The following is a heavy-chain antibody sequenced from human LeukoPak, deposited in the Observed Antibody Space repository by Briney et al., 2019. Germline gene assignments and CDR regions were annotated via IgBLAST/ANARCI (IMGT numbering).Heavy chain of an antibody. CDR3: ARVGITLVGVVIL. J-gene: IGHJ4*02. V-gene: IGHV3-53*01. Sequence: PGGSLRLSCAASGFTFSSNWISWVRQAPGKGLEWVSILYSGGNTYYADSVKGRFIISRDNSNNTLYLQMNSLRTEDTAVYYCARVGITLVGVVILWGQGTLVTVSS. CDR1: GFTFSSNW. CDR2: LYSGGNT. D-gene: IGHD3-3*01.